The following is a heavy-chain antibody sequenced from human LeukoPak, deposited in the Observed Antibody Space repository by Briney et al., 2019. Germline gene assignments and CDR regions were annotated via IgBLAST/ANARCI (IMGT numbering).Heavy chain of an antibody. CDR1: GYTFTSYG. CDR3: ARDESGFGYAYFDY. D-gene: IGHD2-2*01. Sequence: ASVKVSCKASGYTFTSYGISWVRQAPGQGLEWMGWISAYNGNTNYAQKLQGRVTMTTDTSTSTAYMELRSLRSDDTAVYYCARDESGFGYAYFDYWGQGTLVTVSP. V-gene: IGHV1-18*01. J-gene: IGHJ4*02. CDR2: ISAYNGNT.